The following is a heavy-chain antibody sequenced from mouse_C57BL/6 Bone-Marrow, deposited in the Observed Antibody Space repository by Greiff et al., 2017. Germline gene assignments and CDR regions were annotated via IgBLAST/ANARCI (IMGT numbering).Heavy chain of an antibody. CDR3: ARCDGYPHWYFDV. CDR2: IFPGSGST. Sequence: VQLQQSGPELVKPGASVKISCKASGYTFTDYYINWVKQRPGQGLEWIGWIFPGSGSTYYNEKFKGKATLTVDKSSSTAYMLLSSLTSEDSAVYFCARCDGYPHWYFDVWGTGTTVTVSS. D-gene: IGHD2-3*01. J-gene: IGHJ1*03. CDR1: GYTFTDYY. V-gene: IGHV1-75*01.